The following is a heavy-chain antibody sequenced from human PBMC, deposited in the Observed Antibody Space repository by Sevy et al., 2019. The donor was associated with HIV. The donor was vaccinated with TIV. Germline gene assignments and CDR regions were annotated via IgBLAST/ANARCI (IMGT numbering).Heavy chain of an antibody. V-gene: IGHV6-1*01. CDR1: GDSVSSNSAA. CDR2: TYYRSKWYN. CDR3: ARSTFGVVRGNLYYYYMDV. Sequence: SQTLSLTCAISGDSVSSNSAAWNWIRQSPSRGLEWLGRTYYRSKWYNDYAVSVKTRITINPDTSKNQFSLQLNSVTPEDTAMYYCARSTFGVVRGNLYYYYMDVWGKGTTVTVSS. J-gene: IGHJ6*03. D-gene: IGHD3-3*01.